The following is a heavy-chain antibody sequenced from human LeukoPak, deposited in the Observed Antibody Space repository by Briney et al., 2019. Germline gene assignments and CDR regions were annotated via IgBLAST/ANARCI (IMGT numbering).Heavy chain of an antibody. V-gene: IGHV1-69*05. CDR3: ARVFARSGEIRGSYYYY. CDR2: IIPIFGTA. J-gene: IGHJ4*02. CDR1: GGTFSTYA. Sequence: SVKVSCEASGGTFSTYAINWVRQAPGQGLEWMGGIIPIFGTANYAQKFQGRVTITTDESTSTAYMELSSLRSEDTAVYYCARVFARSGEIRGSYYYYWGQGTLVTVSS. D-gene: IGHD1-26*01.